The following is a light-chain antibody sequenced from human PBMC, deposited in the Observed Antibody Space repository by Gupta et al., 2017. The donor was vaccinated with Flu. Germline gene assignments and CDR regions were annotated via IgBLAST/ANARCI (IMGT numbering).Light chain of an antibody. V-gene: IGLV1-40*01. CDR3: QSYDPSLSGWGV. Sequence: NIGAGYVIHGSQHVPERAPELLITANDNRPSAVPDRYSGSRSGTSASLAMTGHQAEDEGDYYCQSYDPSLSGWGVFGGGTKLTVL. CDR1: NIGAGYV. J-gene: IGLJ3*02. CDR2: AND.